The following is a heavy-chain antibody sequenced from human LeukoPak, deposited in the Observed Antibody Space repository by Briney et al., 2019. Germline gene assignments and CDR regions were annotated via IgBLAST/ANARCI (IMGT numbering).Heavy chain of an antibody. CDR1: GGSISSYY. Sequence: SETLSLTCTVSGGSISSYYWSWIRQSPGKGLEWIGYIYTSGSTNYNPSLKSRVTISVDTSKNQFSLKLSSVTAADTAVYYCARHSSSWGYYYYMDVWGKGTTVTVSS. CDR2: IYTSGST. D-gene: IGHD6-13*01. V-gene: IGHV4-4*09. J-gene: IGHJ6*03. CDR3: ARHSSSWGYYYYMDV.